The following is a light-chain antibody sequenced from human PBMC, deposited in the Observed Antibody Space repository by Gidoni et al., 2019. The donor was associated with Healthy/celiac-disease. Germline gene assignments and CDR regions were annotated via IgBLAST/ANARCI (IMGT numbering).Light chain of an antibody. CDR3: QVWDSSSDHVV. V-gene: IGLV3-21*04. Sequence: YALTQPPSVSVAPGKTARITCGGNIIGSNGVNWYQQKPGQAPVLVIYDVSDRPSGIPERFSGSNSGNTATLTISRVEAGDEADYYCQVWDSSSDHVVFGGGTKLTVL. CDR1: IIGSNG. CDR2: DVS. J-gene: IGLJ2*01.